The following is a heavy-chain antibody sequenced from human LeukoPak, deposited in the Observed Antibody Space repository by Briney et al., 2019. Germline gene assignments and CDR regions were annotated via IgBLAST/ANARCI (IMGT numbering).Heavy chain of an antibody. CDR2: INPNSGGT. Sequence: ASVKVSCKASGYTFTGYYMYWVRQAPGQGLEWMGWINPNSGGTNYAQKFQGRVTMTRDTSISTAYMELSRLRSDDTAVYYCARANYDYVWGSYPYDYWGQGTLVTVSS. D-gene: IGHD3-16*02. CDR1: GYTFTGYY. J-gene: IGHJ4*02. V-gene: IGHV1-2*02. CDR3: ARANYDYVWGSYPYDY.